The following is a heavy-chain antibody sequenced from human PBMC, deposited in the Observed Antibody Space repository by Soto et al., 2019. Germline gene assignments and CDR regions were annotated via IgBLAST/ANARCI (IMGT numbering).Heavy chain of an antibody. V-gene: IGHV1-2*02. CDR1: GYTFTGYY. CDR2: INPNSGGT. CDR3: AREGEGIAAEKDYYYYYGMDV. D-gene: IGHD6-13*01. Sequence: GASVKVSCKASGYTFTGYYMHWVRQAPGQGLEWMGWINPNSGGTNYAQKFQGRVTMTRDTSISTAYMELSRLRSDETDVYYCAREGEGIAAEKDYYYYYGMDVWGQGTTVTVSS. J-gene: IGHJ6*01.